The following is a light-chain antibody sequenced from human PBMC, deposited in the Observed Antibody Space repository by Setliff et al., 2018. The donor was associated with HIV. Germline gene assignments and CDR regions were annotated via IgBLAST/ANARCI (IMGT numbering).Light chain of an antibody. CDR1: NSNIGAGFD. CDR2: DNK. Sequence: QSVLTQPPSVSGAPGQRVTISCTGNNSNIGAGFDVHWYQQLPGTAPKVLIYDNKSRPSGVPDRFSGTKSGSSASLAIAGLQAEDEADYYCQSYDSSLNVVFGGGTKV. V-gene: IGLV1-40*01. J-gene: IGLJ2*01. CDR3: QSYDSSLNVV.